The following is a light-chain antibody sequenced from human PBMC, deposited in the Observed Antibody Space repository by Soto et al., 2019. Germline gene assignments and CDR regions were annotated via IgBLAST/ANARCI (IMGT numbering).Light chain of an antibody. J-gene: IGLJ2*01. V-gene: IGLV1-40*01. CDR3: QTADTSLSVV. CDR2: GNS. Sequence: QSVLTQPPAVSGAPGQRVTISCTGSRSNIGAGYGVHWYQQLPGSATKLLIYGNSNRPSGVPDRFSGSQSDTSASLAITGLQAEDEADYYCQTADTSLSVVFGGGTKLTV. CDR1: RSNIGAGYG.